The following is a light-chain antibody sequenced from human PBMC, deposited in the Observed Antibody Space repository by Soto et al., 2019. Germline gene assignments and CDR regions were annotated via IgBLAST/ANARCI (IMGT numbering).Light chain of an antibody. V-gene: IGLV2-8*01. Sequence: QSALTQPPSASGSPGQSVTISCTGTSSDVGGYNYVSWYQQHPGKAPKLMIYEVSKRPSGVPDRFSGSKSANTAYLTVSGLQAEDEADYYCSSYAGSNNYVVFGGGTKLTVL. CDR1: SSDVGGYNY. CDR3: SSYAGSNNYVV. J-gene: IGLJ2*01. CDR2: EVS.